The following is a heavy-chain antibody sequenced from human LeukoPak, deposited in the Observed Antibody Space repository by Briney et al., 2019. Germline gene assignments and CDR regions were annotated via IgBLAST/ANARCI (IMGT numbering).Heavy chain of an antibody. CDR3: ARSEGRDGYNFDY. Sequence: SETLSLTCTVSGGSISSYYWSWVRQPPGKGMEWIGYIYYSGSTNYNPSLKTRVTISVDTSNNQFSLKLSSVTAADTAVYYCARSEGRDGYNFDYWGQGTLVTVSS. D-gene: IGHD5-24*01. CDR2: IYYSGST. CDR1: GGSISSYY. V-gene: IGHV4-59*01. J-gene: IGHJ4*02.